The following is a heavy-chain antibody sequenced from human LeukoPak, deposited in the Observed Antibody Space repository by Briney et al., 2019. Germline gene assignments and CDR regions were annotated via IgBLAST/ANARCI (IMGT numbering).Heavy chain of an antibody. CDR3: AKGGKWDVTPFDY. Sequence: GGSLRLSCTASGFTFSSYTMSWVRQAPGKGLEWVSTISGGGGSTYYADSVKGRFTISRDNSKNTLYLQVNSLRAEDTAVYYCAKGGKWDVTPFDYWGQGTLVTVSS. V-gene: IGHV3-23*01. CDR2: ISGGGGST. CDR1: GFTFSSYT. J-gene: IGHJ4*02. D-gene: IGHD1-26*01.